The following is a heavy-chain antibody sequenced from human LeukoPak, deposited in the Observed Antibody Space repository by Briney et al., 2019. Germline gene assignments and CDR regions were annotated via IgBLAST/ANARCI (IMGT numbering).Heavy chain of an antibody. V-gene: IGHV6-1*01. CDR1: GDSVSSNSAA. CDR3: ARHYYDSSGYPFDY. J-gene: IGHJ4*02. Sequence: LSQTLSLTCAISGDSVSSNSAAWNWIRQSPSRGLEWLGRTCYRSKWYNDYAVSVKSRITINPDTSKNQFSLQLNSVTPEDTAVYYCARHYYDSSGYPFDYWGQGTLVTVSS. CDR2: TCYRSKWYN. D-gene: IGHD3-22*01.